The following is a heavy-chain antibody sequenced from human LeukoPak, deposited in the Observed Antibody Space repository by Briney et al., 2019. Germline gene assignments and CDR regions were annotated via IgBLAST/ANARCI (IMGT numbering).Heavy chain of an antibody. J-gene: IGHJ4*02. Sequence: ASVKVSCKASGGTFSSYAISWVRQAPGQGLEWMGGIIPIFGTANYAQKFQGRVTMTRDTSTSTVYMELSSLRSEDTAVYYCARDKGFVAAAGDWGQETLVTVSS. V-gene: IGHV1-69*05. CDR3: ARDKGFVAAAGD. CDR2: IIPIFGTA. CDR1: GGTFSSYA. D-gene: IGHD6-13*01.